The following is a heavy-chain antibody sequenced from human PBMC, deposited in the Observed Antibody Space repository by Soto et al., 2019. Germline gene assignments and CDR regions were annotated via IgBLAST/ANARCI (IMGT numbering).Heavy chain of an antibody. Sequence: SVKVSCKASGFTFTSSAVQWVRQARGQRLEWIGWIVVGSGNTNYAQKFQERVTITRDMSTSTAYMELSSLRSEDTAVYYCAALSYYYDSSGYHFGDYWGQGTLVTVSS. J-gene: IGHJ4*02. CDR2: IVVGSGNT. CDR3: AALSYYYDSSGYHFGDY. V-gene: IGHV1-58*01. CDR1: GFTFTSSA. D-gene: IGHD3-22*01.